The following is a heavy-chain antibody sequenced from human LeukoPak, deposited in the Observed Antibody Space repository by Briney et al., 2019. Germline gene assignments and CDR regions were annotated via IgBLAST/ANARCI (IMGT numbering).Heavy chain of an antibody. Sequence: ASVKVSCKASGYTFINFAINWGRQAPGQRPEWMGWINAGNGNTKYSQKFQDRVTITRDTSASTAYMELTSLRSEDTAVYYCASRPENIAGRPVPYYYYMDVWGRGTTVTVSS. CDR1: GYTFINFA. CDR2: INAGNGNT. J-gene: IGHJ6*03. V-gene: IGHV1-3*01. CDR3: ASRPENIAGRPVPYYYYMDV. D-gene: IGHD6-6*01.